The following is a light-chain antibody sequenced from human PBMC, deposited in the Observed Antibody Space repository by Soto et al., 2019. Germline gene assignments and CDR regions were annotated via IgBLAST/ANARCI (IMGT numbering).Light chain of an antibody. J-gene: IGKJ2*01. CDR2: SAS. CDR1: QTINKN. V-gene: IGKV1-39*01. CDR3: QQSFSTPYT. Sequence: DIQMTQSPSSLSASVGDRVTITCRASQTINKNLNWYQQKPGQAPNLLIYSASDFQSGVPSRFSGSGSGTEFTLTISGLPPEDFATYYCQQSFSTPYTFGQGTELAI.